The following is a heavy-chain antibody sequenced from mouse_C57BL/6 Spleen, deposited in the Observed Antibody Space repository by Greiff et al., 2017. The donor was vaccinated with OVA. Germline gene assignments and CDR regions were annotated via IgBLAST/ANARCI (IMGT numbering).Heavy chain of an antibody. CDR2: INPSSGNT. D-gene: IGHD1-1*01. V-gene: IGHV1-81*01. CDR3: ARGGVGSSRYFDV. J-gene: IGHJ1*03. Sequence: QVQLQQPGAELARPGASVKLSCKASGYTFTSYGISWVKQRPGQGLEWIGEINPSSGNTYYNEKFKGKATLTADKSSSTAYMELRSLTSEDSAVYCGARGGVGSSRYFDVWGTGTTVTVSS. CDR1: GYTFTSYG.